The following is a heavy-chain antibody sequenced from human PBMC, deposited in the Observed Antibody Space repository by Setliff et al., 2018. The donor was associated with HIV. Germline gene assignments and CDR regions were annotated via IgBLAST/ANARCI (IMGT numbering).Heavy chain of an antibody. CDR3: ARYWVGSRSWSPDY. CDR1: GFTFSSYS. J-gene: IGHJ4*02. D-gene: IGHD6-13*01. CDR2: ISSSSSYI. V-gene: IGHV3-21*01. Sequence: PGGSLRLSCAASGFTFSSYSMNWVRQAPGKGLEWVSSISSSSSYICYADSVKGRFTISRDNAKNSLYLQMNSLRAEDTAVYYCARYWVGSRSWSPDYWGQGTLVTVSS.